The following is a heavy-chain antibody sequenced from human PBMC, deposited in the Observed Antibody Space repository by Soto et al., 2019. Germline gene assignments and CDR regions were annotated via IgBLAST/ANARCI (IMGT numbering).Heavy chain of an antibody. V-gene: IGHV4-34*01. CDR1: GGSFSGYY. CDR3: ARGRRRNYYGSGSYWPNWFDP. CDR2: INHSGST. D-gene: IGHD3-10*01. Sequence: SETLSLTCAVYGGSFSGYYWSWIRQPPGKGLEWIGEINHSGSTNYNPSLKSRVTISVDTSKNQFSLKLSSVTAADTAVYYCARGRRRNYYGSGSYWPNWFDPWGQGTLVTVPQ. J-gene: IGHJ5*02.